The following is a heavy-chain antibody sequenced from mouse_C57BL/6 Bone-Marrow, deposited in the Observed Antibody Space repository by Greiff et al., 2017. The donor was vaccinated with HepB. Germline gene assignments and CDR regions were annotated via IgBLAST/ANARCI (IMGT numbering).Heavy chain of an antibody. J-gene: IGHJ2*01. D-gene: IGHD2-2*01. V-gene: IGHV1-39*01. CDR2: INPNYGTT. CDR1: GYSFTDYN. CDR3: ARGEDYGYDAFDY. Sequence: VQLKQSGPELVKPGASVKISCKASGYSFTDYNMNWVKQSNGKSLEWIGVINPNYGTTSYNQKFKGKATLTVDQSSSTSYMQLNSLTSEDSAVYCTARGEDYGYDAFDYWGQGTTLTVSP.